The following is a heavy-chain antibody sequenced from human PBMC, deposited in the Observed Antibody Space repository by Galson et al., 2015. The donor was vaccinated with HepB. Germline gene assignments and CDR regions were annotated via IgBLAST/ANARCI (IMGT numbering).Heavy chain of an antibody. J-gene: IGHJ4*02. Sequence: SLRLSCAVSGFTFSNHAMHWVRQAPGKGLEWVAVISDDGSNKYYTDSVKGRFTISRDNFKNTLYLQMNSLRAEDAAVYHCARVNFDHYVLDCWGQGTLVTVFS. CDR1: GFTFSNHA. V-gene: IGHV3-30-3*01. D-gene: IGHD3-9*01. CDR2: ISDDGSNK. CDR3: ARVNFDHYVLDC.